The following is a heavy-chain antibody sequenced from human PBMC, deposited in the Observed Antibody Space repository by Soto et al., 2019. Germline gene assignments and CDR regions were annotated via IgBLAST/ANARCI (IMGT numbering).Heavy chain of an antibody. CDR3: AKENGYSSSWFEFDY. J-gene: IGHJ4*02. Sequence: PGLSLRLSCAASGFTFSTYSLNWVRQAPGKGLEWVSFISSGSSTIYYADSVKGRFTISRDNSKNTLYLQMNSLRAEDTAVYYCAKENGYSSSWFEFDYWGQGTLVTVSS. V-gene: IGHV3-48*01. CDR1: GFTFSTYS. CDR2: ISSGSSTI. D-gene: IGHD6-13*01.